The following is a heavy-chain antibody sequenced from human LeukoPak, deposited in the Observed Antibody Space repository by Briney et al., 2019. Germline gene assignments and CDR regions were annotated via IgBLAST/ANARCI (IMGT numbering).Heavy chain of an antibody. CDR1: GFTFSNYA. Sequence: GGSLRLSCAASGFTFSNYAMSWVRQAPGKGLEWVSAISGSGGSTYYADSVKARFTISRDNSKNTLYLQMNSLRVEDTAVHYCARMGSSWYSNYWGQGTLVTVSS. V-gene: IGHV3-23*01. D-gene: IGHD6-13*01. J-gene: IGHJ4*02. CDR2: ISGSGGST. CDR3: ARMGSSWYSNY.